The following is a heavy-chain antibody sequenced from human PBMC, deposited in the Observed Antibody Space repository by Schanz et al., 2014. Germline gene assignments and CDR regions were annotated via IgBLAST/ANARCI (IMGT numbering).Heavy chain of an antibody. Sequence: QVQLVESGGGVVRPGGSLRLSCAASGFTFTNLGMHWVRRAPGKGLEWVAFIRYDGSNQYYADSVQGRFTLSKDFSKDTLYLQLTSLRPEDTAVYYCARLATSKSRLGDAVDIWGQGTMVTVSS. V-gene: IGHV3-30*02. D-gene: IGHD6-6*01. CDR2: IRYDGSNQ. CDR3: ARLATSKSRLGDAVDI. CDR1: GFTFTNLG. J-gene: IGHJ3*02.